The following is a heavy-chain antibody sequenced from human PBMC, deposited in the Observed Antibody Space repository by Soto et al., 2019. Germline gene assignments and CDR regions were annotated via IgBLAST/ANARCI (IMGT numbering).Heavy chain of an antibody. CDR3: ARHGARDYYYYGMDV. J-gene: IGHJ6*02. V-gene: IGHV5-51*01. D-gene: IGHD3-10*01. Sequence: GESLKISCKGSGYSFTSYWIGWVRQMPGKGLEWMGIIYPGDSDTRYSPSFQGQVTISADKSISTAYLQWSSLKASDTAMYYCARHGARDYYYYGMDVWGQGTTVTVSS. CDR1: GYSFTSYW. CDR2: IYPGDSDT.